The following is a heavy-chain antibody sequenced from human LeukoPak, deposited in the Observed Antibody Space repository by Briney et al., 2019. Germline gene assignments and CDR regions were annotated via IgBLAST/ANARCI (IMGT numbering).Heavy chain of an antibody. D-gene: IGHD3-10*01. J-gene: IGHJ4*02. V-gene: IGHV4-4*07. Sequence: SETLSLTCTGSGVSIISSYWSWIRQPAGKGLEWIGRIYTSGSTNYNPSLKSRVTMSGDTSKNQFYLKLSSVTAADTAVYYCARDSAVTGEYGSGSYYYWGQGTLVTVSS. CDR1: GVSIISSY. CDR3: ARDSAVTGEYGSGSYYY. CDR2: IYTSGST.